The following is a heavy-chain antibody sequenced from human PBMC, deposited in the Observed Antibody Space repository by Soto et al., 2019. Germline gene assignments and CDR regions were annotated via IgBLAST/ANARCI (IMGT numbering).Heavy chain of an antibody. CDR1: GGSISSGDYY. V-gene: IGHV4-30-4*01. Sequence: PSETLSLTCTVSGGSISSGDYYWSWIRQPPGKGLEWIGYIYYSGGTYYNPSLKSRVTISVDTSKNQFSLKLSSVTAADTAVYYCARVRTVAHYYYYYGMDVWGQGTTVTVSS. J-gene: IGHJ6*02. D-gene: IGHD4-17*01. CDR2: IYYSGGT. CDR3: ARVRTVAHYYYYYGMDV.